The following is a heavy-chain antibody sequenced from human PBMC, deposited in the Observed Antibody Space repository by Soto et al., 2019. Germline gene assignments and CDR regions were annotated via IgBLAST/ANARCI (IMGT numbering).Heavy chain of an antibody. V-gene: IGHV4-39*01. J-gene: IGHJ4*02. D-gene: IGHD2-2*01. CDR1: GGSISSSSYY. CDR2: IYYSGST. Sequence: QLQLQESGPGLVKPSETLSLTCTVSGGSISSSSYYWGWIRQPPGKGLEWIGSIYYSGSTYYNPSPKSRVTISVDTSKNQFSLKLSSVTAADTAVYYCARQLPLYCSSTSCFLFDYWGQGTLVTVSS. CDR3: ARQLPLYCSSTSCFLFDY.